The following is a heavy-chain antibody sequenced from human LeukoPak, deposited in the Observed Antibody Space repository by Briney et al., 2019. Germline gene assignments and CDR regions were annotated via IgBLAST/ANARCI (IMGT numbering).Heavy chain of an antibody. CDR2: IVVGSGNT. CDR3: AAIYYYDSSGYLFDY. V-gene: IGHV1-58*02. CDR1: GFTFTSSA. D-gene: IGHD3-22*01. J-gene: IGHJ4*02. Sequence: ASVKVSCKASGFTFTSSAMQWVRQPRGQRLEWIGWIVVGSGNTNYAQKFQERVTITRDMSTSTAYMELSSLRSEDTAVYYCAAIYYYDSSGYLFDYWGQGTLVTVSS.